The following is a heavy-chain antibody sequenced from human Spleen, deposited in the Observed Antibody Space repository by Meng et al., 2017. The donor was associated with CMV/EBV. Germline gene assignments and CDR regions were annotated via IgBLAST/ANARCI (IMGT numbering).Heavy chain of an antibody. V-gene: IGHV3-21*01. CDR2: ISSSSSYI. J-gene: IGHJ6*02. Sequence: GESLKISCAASGFTVSSNYMSWVRQAPGKGLEWVSSISSSSSYIYYADSVKGRFTISRDNAKNSLYLQMNSLRAEDTAVYYCARDLNLGKVVYYYYGMDVWGQGTTVTVSS. D-gene: IGHD2-15*01. CDR3: ARDLNLGKVVYYYYGMDV. CDR1: GFTVSSNY.